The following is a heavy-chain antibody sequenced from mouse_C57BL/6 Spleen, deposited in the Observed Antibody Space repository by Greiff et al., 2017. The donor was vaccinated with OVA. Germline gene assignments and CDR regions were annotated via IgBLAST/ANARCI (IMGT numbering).Heavy chain of an antibody. CDR3: ARFYYGYGGGFAY. J-gene: IGHJ3*01. CDR1: GYTFTSYW. V-gene: IGHV1-55*01. Sequence: QVQLQQPGAELVKPGASVKMSCKASGYTFTSYWITWVKQRPGQGLEWIGDIYPGSGSTNYNEKFKSKATLTVDTSSSTAYMQLSSLTSEDSAFYYCARFYYGYGGGFAYWGQGTLVTVSA. CDR2: IYPGSGST. D-gene: IGHD2-2*01.